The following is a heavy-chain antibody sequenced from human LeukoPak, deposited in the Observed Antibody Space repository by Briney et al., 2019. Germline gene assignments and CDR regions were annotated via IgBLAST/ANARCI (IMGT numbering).Heavy chain of an antibody. Sequence: GASVKVSCKASGYTXTGYYLHWVRQAPGQGLEWMGRINPSSGDTNYAQKSQGRVTMTRDTSISTAHLELSTLTSDDTAVYFCARVSAAGTPDRDYFDYWGQGTLVTVSS. CDR2: INPSSGDT. CDR3: ARVSAAGTPDRDYFDY. V-gene: IGHV1-2*02. CDR1: GYTXTGYY. J-gene: IGHJ4*02. D-gene: IGHD6-13*01.